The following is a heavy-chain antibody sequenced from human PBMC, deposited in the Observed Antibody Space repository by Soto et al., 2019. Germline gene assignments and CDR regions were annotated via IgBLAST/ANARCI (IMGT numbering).Heavy chain of an antibody. CDR3: ASGPVRDSYYTSGGQPTFNWFDP. CDR1: RGTFSSYG. CDR2: SLPMFGTA. V-gene: IGHV1-69*01. D-gene: IGHD3-3*01. J-gene: IGHJ5*02. Sequence: QVQLVQSGAEVKKPGSSVKVSCKASRGTFSSYGISWVRQAPGQGLEWMGGSLPMFGTANYAQKFQGRVRITADESTTTASMELSRLRSKDTALYDCASGPVRDSYYTSGGQPTFNWFDPWGQGPLVTVSS.